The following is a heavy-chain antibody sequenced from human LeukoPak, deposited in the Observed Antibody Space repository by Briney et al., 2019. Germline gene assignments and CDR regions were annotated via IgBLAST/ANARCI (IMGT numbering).Heavy chain of an antibody. CDR2: ISGSGGST. V-gene: IGHV3-23*01. CDR3: AKLRAPNYDILTGYLDY. D-gene: IGHD3-9*01. J-gene: IGHJ4*02. CDR1: GFTFSSYA. Sequence: GGSLRLSCAASGFTFSSYAMSWVRQASGKGLEWVSTISGSGGSTYYADSVKGRFTISRDNSKNTLYLQMNSLRAEDTAVYYCAKLRAPNYDILTGYLDYWGQGILVTVSS.